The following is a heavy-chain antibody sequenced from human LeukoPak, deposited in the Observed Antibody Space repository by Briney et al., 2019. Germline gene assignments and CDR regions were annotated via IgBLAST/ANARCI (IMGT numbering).Heavy chain of an antibody. D-gene: IGHD3-9*01. CDR3: ARGADILTGYVTFDY. Sequence: PGGSLRLSCAASGFTFSSFSMSWVRQAPGKGLEWVSSISSSSSYIYYADSVKGRFTISRDNAKNSLYLQMNSLRAEDTAVYYCARGADILTGYVTFDYWGQGSLVTVSS. J-gene: IGHJ4*02. V-gene: IGHV3-21*01. CDR2: ISSSSSYI. CDR1: GFTFSSFS.